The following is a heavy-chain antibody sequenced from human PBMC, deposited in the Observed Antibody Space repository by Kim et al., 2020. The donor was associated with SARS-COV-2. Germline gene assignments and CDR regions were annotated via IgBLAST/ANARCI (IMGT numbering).Heavy chain of an antibody. J-gene: IGHJ4*02. D-gene: IGHD1-7*01. CDR1: GYTFTSYG. CDR2: ISAYNGNT. Sequence: ASVKVSCKASGYTFTSYGISWVRQAPGQGLEWMGWISAYNGNTNYAQKLQGRVTMTTDTSTSTAYMELRSLRSDDTAVYYCARVAGTTSAGEFDYWGQGTLVTVSS. V-gene: IGHV1-18*01. CDR3: ARVAGTTSAGEFDY.